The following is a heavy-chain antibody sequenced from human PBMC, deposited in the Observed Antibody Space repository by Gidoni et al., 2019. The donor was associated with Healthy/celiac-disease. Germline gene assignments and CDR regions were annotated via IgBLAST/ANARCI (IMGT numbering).Heavy chain of an antibody. CDR2: ISWNSGSI. CDR3: AKDSAGRYFDWLLFD. CDR1: GFTFDDYA. D-gene: IGHD3-9*01. V-gene: IGHV3-9*01. J-gene: IGHJ4*02. Sequence: EVQLVESGGGLVQPGRSLRLSCAASGFTFDDYAMHWVRQAPGKGLEWVSGISWNSGSIGYADSVKGRFTISRDNAKNSLYLQMNSLRAEDTALYYCAKDSAGRYFDWLLFDWGQGTLVTVSS.